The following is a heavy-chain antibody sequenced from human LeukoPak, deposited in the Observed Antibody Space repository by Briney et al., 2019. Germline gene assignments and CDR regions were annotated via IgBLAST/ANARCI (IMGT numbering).Heavy chain of an antibody. D-gene: IGHD2-2*01. Sequence: SETLSLTCTVSGGSISSSSYYWGWIRQPPGKGLEWIGSIYHSGSTYYNPSLKSRVTISVDTSKNQFSLKLSSVTAADTAVYYCARVRIVVVPAAIYWFDPWGQGTLVTVSS. J-gene: IGHJ5*02. V-gene: IGHV4-39*07. CDR3: ARVRIVVVPAAIYWFDP. CDR2: IYHSGST. CDR1: GGSISSSSYY.